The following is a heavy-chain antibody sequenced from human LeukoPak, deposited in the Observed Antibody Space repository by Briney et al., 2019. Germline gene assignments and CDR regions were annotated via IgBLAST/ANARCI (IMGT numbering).Heavy chain of an antibody. CDR3: ARNWVVGAARSFAY. CDR2: IYTTGST. J-gene: IGHJ4*02. D-gene: IGHD1-26*01. CDR1: GGSIDRYY. Sequence: SETLSLTCTVSGGSIDRYYWTWLRQPAGKGLEWIGRIYTTGSTNYNPSLKSRVTMSVDTSKNQISLSLSSVTAADTAVYYCARNWVVGAARSFAYWGQGILVTASS. V-gene: IGHV4-4*07.